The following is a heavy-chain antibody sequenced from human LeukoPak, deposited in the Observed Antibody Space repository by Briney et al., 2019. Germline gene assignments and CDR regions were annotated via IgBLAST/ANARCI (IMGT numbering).Heavy chain of an antibody. CDR1: GFTFGDYA. V-gene: IGHV3-49*04. CDR3: TRANCVNGVCYHFDY. CDR2: IRKKGFGGTT. J-gene: IGHJ4*02. Sequence: GGSLRLSCTASGFTFGDYALSWVRQAPGKGLEWVGFIRKKGFGGTTEYAASVKGRFTISRDDSKSIAYLQMNSLKTEDTAVYDCTRANCVNGVCYHFDYWGQGTLVTVSS. D-gene: IGHD2-8*01.